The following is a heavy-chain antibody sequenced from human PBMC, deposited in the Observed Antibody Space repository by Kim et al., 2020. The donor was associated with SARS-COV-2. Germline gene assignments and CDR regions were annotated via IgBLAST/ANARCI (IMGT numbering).Heavy chain of an antibody. J-gene: IGHJ4*02. Sequence: GGSLRLSCAASGFTFSSYAMHWVRQAPGKGLEWVAVISYDGSNKYYADSVKGRFTISRDNSKNTLYLQMNSLRAEDTAVYYCAREEYYGSGRHTFDYWGQGTLVTVSS. D-gene: IGHD3-10*01. CDR3: AREEYYGSGRHTFDY. V-gene: IGHV3-30-3*01. CDR2: ISYDGSNK. CDR1: GFTFSSYA.